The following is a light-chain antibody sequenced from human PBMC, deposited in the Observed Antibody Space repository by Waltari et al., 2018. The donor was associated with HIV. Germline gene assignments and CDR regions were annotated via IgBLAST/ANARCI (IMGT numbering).Light chain of an antibody. J-gene: IGLJ1*01. Sequence: QSVLTQPPLVSGAPGQRVIISCTGSTSSIGAGHQVPWYQQLPGTAPKLPIYATTNRPSGVPDRFSGSKSGTSASRAITGLQAEDEAHYYCQSYDTSLAGPRVFGTGTKVTVL. V-gene: IGLV1-40*01. CDR2: ATT. CDR1: TSSIGAGHQ. CDR3: QSYDTSLAGPRV.